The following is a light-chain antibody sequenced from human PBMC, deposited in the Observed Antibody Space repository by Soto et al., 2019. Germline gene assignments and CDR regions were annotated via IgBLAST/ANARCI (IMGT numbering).Light chain of an antibody. V-gene: IGLV1-40*01. CDR2: GNS. J-gene: IGLJ3*02. Sequence: QLVLTQPPSVSGAPGQRVTISCTGSSSNIGAGYDVHWYQQLPGTAPKLLIYGNSNRPSGVPDRFSGSKSGTSASLAITGLQAEDEADYYCQSYDSSLSGPWVFGGGTKVNVL. CDR1: SSNIGAGYD. CDR3: QSYDSSLSGPWV.